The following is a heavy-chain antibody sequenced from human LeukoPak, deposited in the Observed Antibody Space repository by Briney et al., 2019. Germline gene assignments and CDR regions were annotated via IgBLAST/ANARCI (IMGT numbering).Heavy chain of an antibody. Sequence: GGSLRLSCAVSGFTFSHYMMTWVRQAPGEGLEWVANMRTDGSVVQYADSVKGRFTISRDNAKNSLFLQMNSVRAEDTAVYYCARTAARRFDYWGQGTLVTVSS. CDR1: GFTFSHYM. D-gene: IGHD6-6*01. J-gene: IGHJ4*02. CDR3: ARTAARRFDY. V-gene: IGHV3-7*03. CDR2: MRTDGSVV.